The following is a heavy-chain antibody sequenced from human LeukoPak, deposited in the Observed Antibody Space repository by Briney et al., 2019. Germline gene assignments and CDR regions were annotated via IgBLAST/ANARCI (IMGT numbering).Heavy chain of an antibody. J-gene: IGHJ4*02. CDR1: GFTFSNAW. CDR3: TTDGVGVEGATYDN. D-gene: IGHD1-26*01. V-gene: IGHV3-15*01. Sequence: GGSLRLSCAASGFTFSNAWMSWVRQAPGKGLEWVGRIKCKTDGGTTDYAAPVKGRFTISRDDSKNTLYLQMNSLKTEDTAVYYCTTDGVGVEGATYDNWGQGTLVSVSS. CDR2: IKCKTDGGTT.